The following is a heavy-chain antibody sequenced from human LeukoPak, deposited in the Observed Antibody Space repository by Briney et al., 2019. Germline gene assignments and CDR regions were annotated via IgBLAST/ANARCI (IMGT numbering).Heavy chain of an antibody. CDR3: AVQDIVVVPAAIRTDY. V-gene: IGHV3-23*01. CDR1: GFTFSSYA. J-gene: IGHJ4*02. Sequence: PGGSLRLSCAASGFTFSSYAMSWVRQAPGKGLEWVSAISGSGGSTYYADSVKGRFTISRDNSRNTLYLQMNSLRAEDTAVYYCAVQDIVVVPAAIRTDYWGQGTLVTVSS. CDR2: ISGSGGST. D-gene: IGHD2-2*02.